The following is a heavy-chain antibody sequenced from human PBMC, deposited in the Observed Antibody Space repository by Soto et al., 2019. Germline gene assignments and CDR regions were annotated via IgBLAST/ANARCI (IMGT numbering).Heavy chain of an antibody. Sequence: GGSLRLSCAASGFTFSSYAMSWVRQAPGKGLEWVSAISGSGGSTYYADSVKGRFTISRDNSKNTLYLQMNSLRAEDTAVYYCAKDLHAGNFYYCFDYWGQGTLVTVSS. CDR3: AKDLHAGNFYYCFDY. V-gene: IGHV3-23*01. D-gene: IGHD3-9*01. J-gene: IGHJ4*02. CDR1: GFTFSSYA. CDR2: ISGSGGST.